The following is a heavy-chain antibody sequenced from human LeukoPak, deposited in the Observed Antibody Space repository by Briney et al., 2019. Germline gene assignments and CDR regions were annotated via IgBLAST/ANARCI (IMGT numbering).Heavy chain of an antibody. CDR3: ASADTASKGMDV. V-gene: IGHV1-69*13. CDR2: IIPIFGTA. Sequence: SVKVSCKASGGTFSSYAISWVRQAPGQGLEWMGGIIPIFGTANYAQKFQGRVTITADESTSTAYMELSSLRSEDTAVYYCASADTASKGMDVWGQGTTVTVSS. J-gene: IGHJ6*02. CDR1: GGTFSSYA. D-gene: IGHD5-18*01.